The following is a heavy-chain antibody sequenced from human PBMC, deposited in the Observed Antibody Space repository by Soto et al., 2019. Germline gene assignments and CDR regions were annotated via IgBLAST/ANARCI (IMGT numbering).Heavy chain of an antibody. Sequence: VKVSCKASGYTFTGYYRHRVRQAPGQGLEWMGWINPNSGGTNYAQKFRGWVTMTRDTSLSTAYMVLGRLRSDDTAVYYCSRDRRYSSSRGAFDYWGQGTLVTVSS. CDR1: GYTFTGYY. J-gene: IGHJ4*02. V-gene: IGHV1-2*04. D-gene: IGHD6-13*01. CDR2: INPNSGGT. CDR3: SRDRRYSSSRGAFDY.